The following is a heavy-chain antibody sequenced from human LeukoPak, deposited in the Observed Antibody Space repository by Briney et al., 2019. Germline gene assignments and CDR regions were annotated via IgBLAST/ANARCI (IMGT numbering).Heavy chain of an antibody. V-gene: IGHV3-30*18. CDR1: GFSFSSYC. CDR2: VSNDGSTK. CDR3: AKDEGNTALFTHYFDY. D-gene: IGHD5-18*01. J-gene: IGHJ4*02. Sequence: GRSLRLSCAASGFSFSSYCMHWVRQAPGKGLEWVAIVSNDGSTKYYADSVKGRFTISRDNSKNTLYLQMESLRAEDSAVYYCAKDEGNTALFTHYFDYWGQGTLVTVSS.